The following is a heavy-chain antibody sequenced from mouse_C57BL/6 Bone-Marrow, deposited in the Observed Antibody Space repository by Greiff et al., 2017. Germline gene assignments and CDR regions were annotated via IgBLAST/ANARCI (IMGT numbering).Heavy chain of an antibody. CDR1: GYTFTDYY. CDR3: ARRGFAWFAY. CDR2: INPYNGGT. J-gene: IGHJ3*01. V-gene: IGHV1-19*01. Sequence: VQLQQSGPVLVKPGASVKMSCKASGYTFTDYYMNWVKQSHGKSLEWIGVINPYNGGTSYNQKFKGKATLTVDKSSSTAYMELNSLTSEDSAVYYCARRGFAWFAYWGQGTLVTVSA.